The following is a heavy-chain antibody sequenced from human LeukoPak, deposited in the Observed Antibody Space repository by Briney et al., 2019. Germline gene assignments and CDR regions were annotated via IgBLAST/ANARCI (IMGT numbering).Heavy chain of an antibody. V-gene: IGHV3-20*04. D-gene: IGHD6-19*01. J-gene: IGHJ4*02. Sequence: GGSLRLSCAASGFNFDDYGMSWVRQAPGKGLEWVSGINWSGGGTGYADSVKGRFTISRDNAKKSLYLQMNSLRAEDTAVYYCARGVPVAGLDYWGQGTLVTVSS. CDR1: GFNFDDYG. CDR2: INWSGGGT. CDR3: ARGVPVAGLDY.